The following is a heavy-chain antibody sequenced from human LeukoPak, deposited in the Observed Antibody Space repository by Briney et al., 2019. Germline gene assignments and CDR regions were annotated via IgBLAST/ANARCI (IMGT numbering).Heavy chain of an antibody. J-gene: IGHJ6*03. CDR3: ARLGHCRETNCYSDFYYMDV. D-gene: IGHD2-2*02. V-gene: IGHV1-69*13. Sequence: ASVRVSCKASGGTFSTYAISWVRQAPGQGLEWMGGIIPVFDKANYAQKFQDRVTITADDSTTTAYMELSSLTSEDTAIYYCARLGHCRETNCYSDFYYMDVWGKGTTVIVSS. CDR2: IIPVFDKA. CDR1: GGTFSTYA.